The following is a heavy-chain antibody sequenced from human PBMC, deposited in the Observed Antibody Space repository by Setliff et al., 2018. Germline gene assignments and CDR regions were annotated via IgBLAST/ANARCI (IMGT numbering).Heavy chain of an antibody. CDR3: ARLAGNYYGMDV. J-gene: IGHJ6*02. V-gene: IGHV3-74*01. CDR1: GFTFSSHW. CDR2: INSDGSST. D-gene: IGHD3-10*01. Sequence: GGSLRLSCAAAGFTFSSHWMHWVRQAPGKRLMWVSRINSDGSSTSYADSVKGRFTISRDNAKNTLYLQMNSLRAEDTAVYYCARLAGNYYGMDVWGQGTTVTVSS.